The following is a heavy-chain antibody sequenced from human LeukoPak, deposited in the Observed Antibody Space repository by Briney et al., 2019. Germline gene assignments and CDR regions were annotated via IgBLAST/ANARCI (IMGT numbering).Heavy chain of an antibody. Sequence: SETLSLTCTVSGYSISRGYYWGWIRQPPGNGLEWIGTIYHSGSTHYNPSLKSRVTISVDTSKNQFSLRLSSVTAADTAVYYCASLRVPGYFDYWGPGNLVTVSS. CDR1: GYSISRGYY. CDR2: IYHSGST. V-gene: IGHV4-38-2*02. D-gene: IGHD3-16*01. CDR3: ASLRVPGYFDY. J-gene: IGHJ4*03.